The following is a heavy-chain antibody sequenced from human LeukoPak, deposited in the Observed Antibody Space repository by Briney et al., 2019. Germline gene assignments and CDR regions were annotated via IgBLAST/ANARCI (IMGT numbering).Heavy chain of an antibody. CDR3: ARSVWSGYYFDY. Sequence: PSKTLSLTCTVSGGSISSYYWSWIRQPPGRGLEWIGYIYYSGSTNYNPSLKSRVTISVDTSKNQFSLKLSSVTAADTAVYYCARSVWSGYYFDYWGQGTLVTVSS. V-gene: IGHV4-59*01. D-gene: IGHD3-3*01. CDR1: GGSISSYY. CDR2: IYYSGST. J-gene: IGHJ4*02.